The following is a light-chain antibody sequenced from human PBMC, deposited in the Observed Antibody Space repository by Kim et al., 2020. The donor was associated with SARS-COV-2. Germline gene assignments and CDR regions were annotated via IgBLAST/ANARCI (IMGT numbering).Light chain of an antibody. CDR3: CSYAGSSTLV. Sequence: GQSVNLLLTGNSRDCWSFNLCSLEQQHPGKSPKLMIYEVSKRPSGVSNRFSGSKSGNTASLTISGLQAEDEADYYCCSYAGSSTLVFGGGTQLTVL. CDR2: EVS. J-gene: IGLJ2*01. V-gene: IGLV2-23*02. CDR1: SRDCWSFNL.